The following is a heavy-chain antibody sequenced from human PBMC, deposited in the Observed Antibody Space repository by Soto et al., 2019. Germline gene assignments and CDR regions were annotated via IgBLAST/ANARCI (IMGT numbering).Heavy chain of an antibody. Sequence: QVQLVQSGAEVKKPGSSVKVSCKASGGTFSSYAISWVRQAPGQGLEWMGGIIHIFGTANYAQKFQGRVTITADESTSTAYMELSSLRSEDTAVYYCARRYCSGGSCYSEAFDIWGQGTMVTVSS. CDR2: IIHIFGTA. V-gene: IGHV1-69*01. CDR1: GGTFSSYA. D-gene: IGHD2-15*01. CDR3: ARRYCSGGSCYSEAFDI. J-gene: IGHJ3*02.